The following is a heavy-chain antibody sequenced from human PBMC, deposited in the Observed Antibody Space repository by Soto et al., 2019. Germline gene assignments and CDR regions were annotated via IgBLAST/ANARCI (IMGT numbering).Heavy chain of an antibody. V-gene: IGHV4-31*03. CDR3: ARFGYSTNIGIDD. D-gene: IGHD3-22*01. CDR1: GGSISSGGYY. Sequence: SETLSLTCTVSGGSISSGGYYWSWIRQHPGKGLEWIGYIYYSGSTYYNPSLKSRVTVSVDTSKNQFSLKLSSVTAADTAVYYGARFGYSTNIGIDDWGQGTLVTVSS. CDR2: IYYSGST. J-gene: IGHJ4*02.